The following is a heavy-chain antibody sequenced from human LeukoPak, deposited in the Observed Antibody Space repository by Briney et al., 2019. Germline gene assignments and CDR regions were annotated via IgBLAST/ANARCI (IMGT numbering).Heavy chain of an antibody. J-gene: IGHJ6*02. CDR3: AREKIAVAGTLDYYYGMDV. Sequence: ASVKVSCKASGHTFTSYAMHWVRQAPGQRLEWMGWINAGNGNTKYSQKFQGRVTITRDTSASTAYMELSSLRSEDTAVYYCAREKIAVAGTLDYYYGMDVWGQGTTVTVSS. V-gene: IGHV1-3*01. D-gene: IGHD6-19*01. CDR2: INAGNGNT. CDR1: GHTFTSYA.